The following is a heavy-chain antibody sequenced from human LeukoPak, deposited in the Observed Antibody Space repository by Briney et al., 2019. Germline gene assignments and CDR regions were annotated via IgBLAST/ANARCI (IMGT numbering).Heavy chain of an antibody. J-gene: IGHJ4*02. V-gene: IGHV4-30-4*02. Sequence: PSDTQSVTCTVSGGSISSGDYYWSWIRQPPGKGLEWIGYISSSGRTYYNPSLISRITVSIDTAKNQFSLKVNSVTAADTAVYYCARGQYGSGIVYWGPGILVSVSS. CDR1: GGSISSGDYY. D-gene: IGHD3-10*01. CDR3: ARGQYGSGIVY. CDR2: ISSSGRT.